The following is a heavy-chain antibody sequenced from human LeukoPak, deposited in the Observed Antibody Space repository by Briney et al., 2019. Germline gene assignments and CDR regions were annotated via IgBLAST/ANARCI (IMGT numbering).Heavy chain of an antibody. V-gene: IGHV4-34*01. D-gene: IGHD3-16*01. CDR3: ARGVRNDYVWGSASRYFQH. Sequence: SETLSLTCAVYGGSFSGYYWSWIRQPPGKGLEWIGEINHSGSTNYNPSLKSRVTISVDTSKNQFSLKLSSVTAADTAVYYRARGVRNDYVWGSASRYFQHWGQGTLVTVSS. CDR1: GGSFSGYY. J-gene: IGHJ1*01. CDR2: INHSGST.